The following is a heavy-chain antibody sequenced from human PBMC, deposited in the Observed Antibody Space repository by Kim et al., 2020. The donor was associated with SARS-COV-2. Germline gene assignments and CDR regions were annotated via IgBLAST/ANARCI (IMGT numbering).Heavy chain of an antibody. V-gene: IGHV4-59*08. Sequence: LKSRVTIAVDTSKNQFSRKLSSVTAADTAVYYCARHPGPYGGYAPWWFDPWGQGTLVTVSS. D-gene: IGHD5-12*01. J-gene: IGHJ5*02. CDR3: ARHPGPYGGYAPWWFDP.